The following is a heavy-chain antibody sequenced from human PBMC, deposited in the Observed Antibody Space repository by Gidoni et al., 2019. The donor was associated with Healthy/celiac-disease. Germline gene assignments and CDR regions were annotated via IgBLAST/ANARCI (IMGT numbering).Heavy chain of an antibody. Sequence: QVQPVESGGGVVQTGRSLRLPCAASGFTVSRYGMQLVRQAPGKGLEWVAVIWYDGSNKYYAGSVKGRFTISRDNSKNTLYLQMNSLRAEDTAVYYCARDRDPSSPGTPNWFDPWGQGTLVTVSS. CDR3: ARDRDPSSPGTPNWFDP. V-gene: IGHV3-33*01. J-gene: IGHJ5*02. CDR1: GFTVSRYG. D-gene: IGHD1-1*01. CDR2: IWYDGSNK.